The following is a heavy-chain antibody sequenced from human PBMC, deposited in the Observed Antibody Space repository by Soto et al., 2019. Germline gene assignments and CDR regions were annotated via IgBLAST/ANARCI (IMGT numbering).Heavy chain of an antibody. CDR1: GYSFTSDW. CDR2: IYPGDSDT. J-gene: IGHJ3*02. Sequence: PGESLKISCKGSGYSFTSDWIGWVLQMPGKGLEWMGIIYPGDSDTRYSPSFQGQVTISADKSISTAYLQWSSLKASDTAMYYCARHVDIVALDAFDIWGQGTMVTVXS. CDR3: ARHVDIVALDAFDI. V-gene: IGHV5-51*01. D-gene: IGHD5-12*01.